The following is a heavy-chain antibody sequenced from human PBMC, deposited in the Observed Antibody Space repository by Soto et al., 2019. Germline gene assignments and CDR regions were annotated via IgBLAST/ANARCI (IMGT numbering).Heavy chain of an antibody. CDR3: AKDSPSYYDFWSGYSNIDY. J-gene: IGHJ4*02. CDR1: GFTFSSYA. D-gene: IGHD3-3*01. Sequence: LSLTCAASGFTFSSYAMSWVRQAPGKGLEWVSAISGSGGSTYYADSVKGRFTISRDNSKNTLYLQMNSLRAEDTAVYYCAKDSPSYYDFWSGYSNIDYWGQGTLVTVSS. CDR2: ISGSGGST. V-gene: IGHV3-23*01.